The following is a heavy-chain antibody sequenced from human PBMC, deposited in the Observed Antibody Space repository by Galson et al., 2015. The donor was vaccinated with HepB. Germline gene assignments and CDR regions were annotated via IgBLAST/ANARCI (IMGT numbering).Heavy chain of an antibody. CDR2: IDPSDSYT. CDR3: ASDDYGTQGDWYFDL. Sequence: QSGAEVKKPGESLRISCKGSGYSFTSYWISWVRQMPGKGLEWMGRIDPSDSYTNYSPSFQGHVTISADKSISTAYLQWSSLKASDTAMYYCASDDYGTQGDWYFDLWGRGTLVTVSS. CDR1: GYSFTSYW. V-gene: IGHV5-10-1*01. J-gene: IGHJ2*01. D-gene: IGHD4-17*01.